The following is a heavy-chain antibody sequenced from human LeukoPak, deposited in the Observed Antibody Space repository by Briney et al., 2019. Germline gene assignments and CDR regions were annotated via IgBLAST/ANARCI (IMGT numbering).Heavy chain of an antibody. V-gene: IGHV3-73*01. CDR2: IDKKDKGYATAT. CDR1: GFTFSGSA. CDR3: TRDSGTYYWFDP. Sequence: GGSLKLSCAASGFTFSGSAIHWVRQSPGKGLEWVGQIDKKDKGYATATAYAASVKGRFTISRDDSINTAYLQMKSLKTEDTALYYCTRDSGTYYWFDPWGQGTLVTVSS. J-gene: IGHJ5*02. D-gene: IGHD1-26*01.